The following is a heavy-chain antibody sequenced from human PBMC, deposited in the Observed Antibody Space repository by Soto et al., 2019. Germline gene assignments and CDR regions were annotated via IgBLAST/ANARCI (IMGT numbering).Heavy chain of an antibody. D-gene: IGHD1-26*01. CDR3: ARGMVATREDYYYGMDV. Sequence: SVKFYCKASGYTFTGYYMHWVRQAPGQGLEWMGGIIPIFGTANYAQKFQGRVTITADESTSTAYMELSSLRSEDTAVYYCARGMVATREDYYYGMDVWGQGTTVTVSS. CDR1: GYTFTGYY. V-gene: IGHV1-69*01. CDR2: IIPIFGTA. J-gene: IGHJ6*02.